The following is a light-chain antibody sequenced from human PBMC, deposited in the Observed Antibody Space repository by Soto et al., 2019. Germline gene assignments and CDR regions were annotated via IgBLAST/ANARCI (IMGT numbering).Light chain of an antibody. CDR3: QQYDNWPLT. V-gene: IGKV3-15*01. CDR2: DAS. Sequence: DIVMTQSPATPPVSAGARATLSCRASQSVSSSLAWSQQKPGQAPRYLIYDASTSATGIPARFSGSGCGTEFTVTISSLQSEDFAVYYCQQYDNWPLTFGGGTKVDLK. J-gene: IGKJ4*01. CDR1: QSVSSS.